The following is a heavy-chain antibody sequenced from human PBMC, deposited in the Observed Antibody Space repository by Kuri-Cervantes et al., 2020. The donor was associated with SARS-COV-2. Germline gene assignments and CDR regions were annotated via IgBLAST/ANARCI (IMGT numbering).Heavy chain of an antibody. J-gene: IGHJ3*02. CDR1: GYTFTSYY. Sequence: ASVKVSCKASGYTFTSYYMHWVRQAPGQGLEWMGIINPSGGSTSYAQKFQGRVTMTRDTSTSTVYMELSSLRSEDTAVYYCARSIDTDFWSGYLIPGPHDVFDIWGQGTMVTVSS. D-gene: IGHD3-3*01. CDR2: INPSGGST. V-gene: IGHV1-46*01. CDR3: ARSIDTDFWSGYLIPGPHDVFDI.